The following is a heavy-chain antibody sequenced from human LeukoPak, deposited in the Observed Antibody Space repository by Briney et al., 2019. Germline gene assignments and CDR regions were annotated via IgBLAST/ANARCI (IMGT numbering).Heavy chain of an antibody. CDR1: GFTYSDYW. J-gene: IGHJ5*02. D-gene: IGHD3-10*01. CDR2: IRKDGSEK. CDR3: ARYYYGSGTSFDP. Sequence: GGSLRLSCAASGFTYSDYWMSWLRQAPGKGLEWVANIRKDGSEKHYVDSVKGRFTISRDNAKNSLYLQMSSLRAEDTAVFYCARYYYGSGTSFDPWGQGTLVTVSS. V-gene: IGHV3-7*01.